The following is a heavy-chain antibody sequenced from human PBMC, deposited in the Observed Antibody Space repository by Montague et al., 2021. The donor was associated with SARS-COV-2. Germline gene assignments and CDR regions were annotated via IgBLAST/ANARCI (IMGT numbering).Heavy chain of an antibody. CDR2: ILHSGTA. J-gene: IGHJ4*02. CDR1: GGSIKTYIW. CDR3: AKDVSLSVAALDS. V-gene: IGHV4-4*02. D-gene: IGHD6-19*01. Sequence: SETLSLTCAVSGGSIKTYIWWSWVRQAPGKGLEWLGEILHSGTANYNTSLKSRVTISVDKSRNEFSLKLSSLTAADTAVYFCAKDVSLSVAALDSWGQGTLVTVSS.